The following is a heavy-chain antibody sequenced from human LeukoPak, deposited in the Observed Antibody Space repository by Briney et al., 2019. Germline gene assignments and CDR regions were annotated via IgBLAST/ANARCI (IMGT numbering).Heavy chain of an antibody. Sequence: GRSLRLSCAASGFTFDDYAVHWVRQAPGKGLEWVSGISWNSGSIGYADSVKGRFTISRDNAKNSLYLQMNSLRAEDTALYYCAKGGGVAVAGNWFDPWGQGTLVTVSS. V-gene: IGHV3-9*01. J-gene: IGHJ5*02. CDR3: AKGGGVAVAGNWFDP. D-gene: IGHD6-19*01. CDR1: GFTFDDYA. CDR2: ISWNSGSI.